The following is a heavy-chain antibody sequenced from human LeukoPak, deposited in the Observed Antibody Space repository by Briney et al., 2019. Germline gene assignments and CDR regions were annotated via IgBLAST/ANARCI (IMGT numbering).Heavy chain of an antibody. CDR2: IFYSGGT. D-gene: IGHD3-16*02. J-gene: IGHJ5*02. CDR1: GDSMTGYY. CDR3: ARRASAGTYRNFFDV. V-gene: IGHV4-59*08. Sequence: SETLSLTCTVSGDSMTGYYWSWIRQSPGKGLDWIGYIFYSGGTKYNRSLKSRVSVSVDTSKKQFSLRLRSVTAADTAVYYCARRASAGTYRNFFDVWGPGALVTVSS.